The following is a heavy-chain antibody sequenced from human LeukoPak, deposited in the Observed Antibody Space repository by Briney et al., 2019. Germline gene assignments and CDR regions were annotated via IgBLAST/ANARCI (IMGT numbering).Heavy chain of an antibody. CDR2: IFYSGST. J-gene: IGHJ4*02. D-gene: IGHD1-1*01. CDR3: ARGPTRYYFDY. V-gene: IGHV4-59*01. CDR1: GGSISSYC. Sequence: SETLSLTCTVSGGSISSYCWSWIRQSPGKGLQWFGYIFYSGSTNYNPSLKSRVTISVDTSKNQFSLNLTSVTAADTALYYCARGPTRYYFDYWGQGTLVTVSS.